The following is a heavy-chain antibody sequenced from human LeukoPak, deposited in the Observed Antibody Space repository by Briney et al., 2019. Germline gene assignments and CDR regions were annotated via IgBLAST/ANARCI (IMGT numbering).Heavy chain of an antibody. Sequence: GGSLRLSCAASGFTFSSYSMNWVRQAPGKGLEWVSSISTSSSYIYYADSVKGRFTISRDNAKNSLYLQMNNLRAEDTAVYYCARDTRGDAFDMWSQGTMVTVSS. CDR2: ISTSSSYI. V-gene: IGHV3-21*01. D-gene: IGHD3-10*01. J-gene: IGHJ3*02. CDR1: GFTFSSYS. CDR3: ARDTRGDAFDM.